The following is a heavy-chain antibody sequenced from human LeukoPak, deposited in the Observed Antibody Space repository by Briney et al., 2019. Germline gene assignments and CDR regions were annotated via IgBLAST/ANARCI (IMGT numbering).Heavy chain of an antibody. CDR1: GYTFTGYY. CDR3: ARTYSSSWYGMFDY. J-gene: IGHJ4*02. Sequence: ASVRVSCKASGYTFTGYYMHWVRQAPGQGLEWMGWINRNRGGTNYAQKFQGRVTMTRDTSISTAYMELSRLRSDDTAVYYCARTYSSSWYGMFDYWGQGTLVTVSS. D-gene: IGHD6-13*01. V-gene: IGHV1-2*02. CDR2: INRNRGGT.